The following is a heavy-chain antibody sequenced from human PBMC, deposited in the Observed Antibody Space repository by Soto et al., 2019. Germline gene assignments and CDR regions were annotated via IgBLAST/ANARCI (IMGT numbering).Heavy chain of an antibody. CDR3: AKDRRVQYSSSSDGAEYFQH. J-gene: IGHJ1*01. V-gene: IGHV3-30*18. Sequence: QVQLVESGGGVVQPGRSLRLSCAASGFTFSSYGMHWVRQAPGKGLEWVAVISYDGSNKYYADSVKGRFTISRDNSKNTLYLQMNSLRAEDTAVHYCAKDRRVQYSSSSDGAEYFQHWGQGTLVTVSS. CDR2: ISYDGSNK. CDR1: GFTFSSYG. D-gene: IGHD6-6*01.